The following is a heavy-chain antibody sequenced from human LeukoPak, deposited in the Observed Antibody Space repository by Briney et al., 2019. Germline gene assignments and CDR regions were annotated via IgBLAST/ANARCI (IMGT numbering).Heavy chain of an antibody. Sequence: SETLSLTCTVSGGSISSSSYYWGWIRQPPGKGLEWIGSIYYSGSTYYNPSLKSRVTISVDRSKNQFSLKLSSVTAADTAVYYCARGTGYSSRNDAFDIWGQGTMVTVSS. CDR3: ARGTGYSSRNDAFDI. CDR2: IYYSGST. V-gene: IGHV4-39*07. D-gene: IGHD6-13*01. J-gene: IGHJ3*02. CDR1: GGSISSSSYY.